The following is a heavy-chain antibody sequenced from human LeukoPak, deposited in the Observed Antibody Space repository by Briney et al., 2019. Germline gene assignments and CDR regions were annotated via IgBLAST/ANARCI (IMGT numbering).Heavy chain of an antibody. Sequence: PGGSLRLSCAASGFTFSSYGMHWVRQAPGKGLEWVAFIRYDGSNKYYADSVKGRFTISRDNSKNTLYLQMNSLRAEDTAVYYCAKDRSYDYVWGSYRGGYFDYWGQGTLVTVSS. D-gene: IGHD3-16*02. CDR2: IRYDGSNK. V-gene: IGHV3-30*02. J-gene: IGHJ4*02. CDR3: AKDRSYDYVWGSYRGGYFDY. CDR1: GFTFSSYG.